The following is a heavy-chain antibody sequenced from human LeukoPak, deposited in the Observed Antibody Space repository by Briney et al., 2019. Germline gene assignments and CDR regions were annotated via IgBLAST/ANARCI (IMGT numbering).Heavy chain of an antibody. D-gene: IGHD3-22*01. CDR1: GGSISSYY. Sequence: PSGTLSLTCTVSGGSISSYYWSWIRQPPGKGLEWIGYIYYSGSTNYNPSLKSRVTISVDTSKNQFSLKLSSVTAADTAVYYCARVPWTYYYDSSGYYYMDVWGKGTTVTVSS. CDR2: IYYSGST. V-gene: IGHV4-59*01. J-gene: IGHJ6*03. CDR3: ARVPWTYYYDSSGYYYMDV.